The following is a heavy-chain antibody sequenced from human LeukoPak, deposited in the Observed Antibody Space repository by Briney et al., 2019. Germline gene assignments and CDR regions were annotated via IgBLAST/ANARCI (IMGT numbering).Heavy chain of an antibody. CDR2: IIPIFGTA. CDR1: GGTFSSYA. Sequence: ASVKVSCKASGGTFSSYAISCVRHAPGQGLEWMGGIIPIFGTANYAQKFQGRVTITTDESTSTAYMELSSLRSEDTAAYYCARDPTAYCGGDCYWGPFDYWGQGTLVTVSS. V-gene: IGHV1-69*05. D-gene: IGHD2-21*02. J-gene: IGHJ4*02. CDR3: ARDPTAYCGGDCYWGPFDY.